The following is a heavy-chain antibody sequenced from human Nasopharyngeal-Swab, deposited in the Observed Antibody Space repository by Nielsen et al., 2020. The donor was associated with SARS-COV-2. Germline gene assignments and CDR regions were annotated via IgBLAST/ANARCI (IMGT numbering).Heavy chain of an antibody. V-gene: IGHV4-38-2*02. CDR2: SYRSGST. Sequence: SETLSLTCAVSGYSISSGYYWGWIRQPPGKGLEWIGSSYRSGSTNYNPSLKSRVTISVDTSKNQFSLKLSSVTAADTAVYYCARDSDYYDSSGSLGDAFDIWGQGTMVTVSS. J-gene: IGHJ3*02. CDR3: ARDSDYYDSSGSLGDAFDI. D-gene: IGHD3-22*01. CDR1: GYSISSGYY.